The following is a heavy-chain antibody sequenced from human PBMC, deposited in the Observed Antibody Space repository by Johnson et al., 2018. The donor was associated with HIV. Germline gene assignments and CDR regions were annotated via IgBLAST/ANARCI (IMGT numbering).Heavy chain of an antibody. V-gene: IGHV3-7*01. Sequence: VQLVESGGGLVQPGGSLRLSCAASGFTFSSYWMSWVRQAPGKGLEWVANIKQDGSEKYYVDSVKGRFTISRDNAKNSLYLQMNSLRAEDTAVYYCASSIRNDAFDIWGQWTIVTVSS. CDR3: ASSIRNDAFDI. CDR1: GFTFSSYW. J-gene: IGHJ3*02. CDR2: IKQDGSEK.